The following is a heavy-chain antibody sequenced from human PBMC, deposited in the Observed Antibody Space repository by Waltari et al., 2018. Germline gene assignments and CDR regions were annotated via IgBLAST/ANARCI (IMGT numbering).Heavy chain of an antibody. D-gene: IGHD2-15*01. J-gene: IGHJ4*02. Sequence: QVQLQQSGPGLVRPSQTLSLTCAIPGDRFSSYSAAWNWIRQSPSRGLEWLGRTYFRSKWSDDYAVSVRGRITINPDTSKNQFSLHLSSVTPEDTAVYYCARGVVANTYYFDYWGQGTLVTVSS. V-gene: IGHV6-1*01. CDR1: GDRFSSYSAA. CDR3: ARGVVANTYYFDY. CDR2: TYFRSKWSD.